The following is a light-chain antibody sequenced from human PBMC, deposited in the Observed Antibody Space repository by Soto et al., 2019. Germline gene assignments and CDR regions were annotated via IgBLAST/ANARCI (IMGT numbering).Light chain of an antibody. CDR1: QSFRGL. J-gene: IGKJ5*01. CDR3: LHRMNWPLT. Sequence: EIVLTQSPATLSLSPGESATLSCRASQSFRGLLAWYQQKPGQAPRLLIYDASKRATGIPDRFSGSGSETDFTLTISSLEPEDLGVYYCLHRMNWPLTFGQGTRLE. V-gene: IGKV3-11*01. CDR2: DAS.